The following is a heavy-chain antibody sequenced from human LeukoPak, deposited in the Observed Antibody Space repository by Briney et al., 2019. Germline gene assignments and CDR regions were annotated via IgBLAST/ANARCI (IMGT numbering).Heavy chain of an antibody. CDR3: ARLRYCTNGVCP. D-gene: IGHD2-8*01. CDR2: INHSGST. V-gene: IGHV4-34*01. J-gene: IGHJ5*02. CDR1: GGSFSGYY. Sequence: SEILSLTCAVYGGSFSGYYWSWIRQPPGKGLEWIGEINHSGSTNYNPSLKSRVTISVDTSKNQFSLKLSSVTAADTAVYYCARLRYCTNGVCPWGQGTLVTVSS.